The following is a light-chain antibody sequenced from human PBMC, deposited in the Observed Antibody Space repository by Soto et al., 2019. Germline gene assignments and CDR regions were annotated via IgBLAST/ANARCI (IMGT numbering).Light chain of an antibody. V-gene: IGLV1-44*01. CDR3: AAWDDSLNGVV. CDR2: SNN. CDR1: SSNIGSNT. Sequence: QSVLTQPPSASGTPGQRVTISCSGSSSNIGSNTVNWYQQLPGTAPKLLIYSNNQRPSGVPDRFSGSKSGTSASLAISGLQSEDELDYYCAAWDDSLNGVVFGGGTKVTVL. J-gene: IGLJ2*01.